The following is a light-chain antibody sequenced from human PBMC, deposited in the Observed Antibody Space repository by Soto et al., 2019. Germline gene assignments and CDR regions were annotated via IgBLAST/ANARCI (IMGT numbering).Light chain of an antibody. V-gene: IGKV3D-20*01. J-gene: IGKJ4*01. CDR1: QSVSSGY. Sequence: EIVLTQSPATLSLSPGERATLSCGASQSVSSGYLAWYQQKPGLAPRLLIYDASSRATGIPDRFSGSGSGTDFTLTFSRLEPEDFAVYYCQQYGSSPTFGGGTKV. CDR2: DAS. CDR3: QQYGSSPT.